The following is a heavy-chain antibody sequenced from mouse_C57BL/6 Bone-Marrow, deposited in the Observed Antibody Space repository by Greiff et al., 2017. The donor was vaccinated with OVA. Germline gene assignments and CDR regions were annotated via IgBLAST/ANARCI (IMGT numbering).Heavy chain of an antibody. V-gene: IGHV1-55*01. CDR1: GYTFTSYW. CDR2: IYPGSGST. J-gene: IGHJ4*01. D-gene: IGHD2-1*01. Sequence: VQLQQPGAELVKPGASVKMSCKASGYTFTSYWITWVKQRPGQGLEWIGDIYPGSGSTNYNEKFKSKATLTVDTSSSTAYMQLSSLTSEDSAVYYCASPYYGKKGYYAMDYWGQGTSVTVSS. CDR3: ASPYYGKKGYYAMDY.